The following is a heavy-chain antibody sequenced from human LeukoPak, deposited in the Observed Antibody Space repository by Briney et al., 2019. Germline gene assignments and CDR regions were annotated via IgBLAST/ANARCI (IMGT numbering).Heavy chain of an antibody. D-gene: IGHD3-22*01. CDR2: INHSGST. CDR3: ARTQDYYDNSGYYYGY. V-gene: IGHV4-34*01. Sequence: PGGSLRLSRAASGFTFSDYFMSWIRQAPGKGLEWIGEINHSGSTNYNPSLKSRVTISVDTSKNQFSLKLSSVTAADTAVYYCARTQDYYDNSGYYYGYWGQGTLVTVSS. CDR1: GFTFSDYF. J-gene: IGHJ4*02.